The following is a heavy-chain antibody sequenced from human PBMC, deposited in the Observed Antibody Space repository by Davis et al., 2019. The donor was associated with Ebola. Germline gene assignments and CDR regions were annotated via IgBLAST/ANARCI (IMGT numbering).Heavy chain of an antibody. Sequence: PGGSLRLSCAASGFTFSNAWMNWVRQAPGKGLEWVGRIKSKTDGGTTDYAAPVKGRFTISRDDSKNTLYLQMNSLKTEDTAVYYCTAEYFDWLLWDYWGQGTLVTVSS. J-gene: IGHJ4*02. CDR1: GFTFSNAW. V-gene: IGHV3-15*07. D-gene: IGHD3-9*01. CDR2: IKSKTDGGTT. CDR3: TAEYFDWLLWDY.